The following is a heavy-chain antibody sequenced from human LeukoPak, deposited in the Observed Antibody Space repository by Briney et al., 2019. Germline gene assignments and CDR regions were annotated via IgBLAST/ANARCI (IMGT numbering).Heavy chain of an antibody. J-gene: IGHJ5*02. CDR3: AGDVAGSSGWYGGGGNWFDP. CDR2: IYYSGST. Sequence: SETLSLTCTVSGGSISSYYWSWIRQPPGKGLEWIGYIYYSGSTNYNPSLKSRVTISVDTSKNQFSLKLSSVTAADTAVYYCAGDVAGSSGWYGGGGNWFDPWGQGTLVTVSS. D-gene: IGHD6-19*01. CDR1: GGSISSYY. V-gene: IGHV4-59*01.